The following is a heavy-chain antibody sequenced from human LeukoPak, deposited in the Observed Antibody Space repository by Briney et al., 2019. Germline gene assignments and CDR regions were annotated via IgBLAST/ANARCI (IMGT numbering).Heavy chain of an antibody. CDR1: GFTFSNNG. D-gene: IGHD7-27*01. J-gene: IGHJ4*02. V-gene: IGHV3-7*01. CDR2: IERDGSEK. Sequence: GGSLRLFCVTSGFTFSNNGMSWVRQAPEKGLEWVAQIERDGSEKNYVESVKGRFTISRDNAKNSLYLQMNSLRVEDTAIYYCARDLTGSCDYWGQGTLVTVSS. CDR3: ARDLTGSCDY.